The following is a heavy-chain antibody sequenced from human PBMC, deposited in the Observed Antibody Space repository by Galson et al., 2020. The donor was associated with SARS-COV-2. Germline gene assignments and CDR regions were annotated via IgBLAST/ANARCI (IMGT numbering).Heavy chain of an antibody. V-gene: IGHV4-61*02. Sequence: SETLSLTCTVSGGSINSDSFYXSWIRQPAGKGLEWIGRXXTSERTNYNPSLKSRVSISVDTSKNQFSLKLSSVTAADTAVYYCARESRWDLYFDYWGQGTLVTVSS. CDR2: XXTSERT. CDR1: GGSINSDSFY. J-gene: IGHJ4*02. D-gene: IGHD1-26*01. CDR3: ARESRWDLYFDY.